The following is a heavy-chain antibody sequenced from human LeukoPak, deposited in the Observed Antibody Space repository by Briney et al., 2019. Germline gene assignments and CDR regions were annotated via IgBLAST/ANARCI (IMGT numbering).Heavy chain of an antibody. CDR1: GFTVSSNY. V-gene: IGHV3-66*01. CDR3: ARGVDYGDYSAP. Sequence: GGSLRLSCAASGFTVSSNYMSWVRQAPGKGLEWDSVIYSGGSTYYADSVKGRFTISRDNSKNTLYLQMNSLRAEDTAVYYCARGVDYGDYSAPWGQGTLVTVSS. D-gene: IGHD4-17*01. J-gene: IGHJ5*02. CDR2: IYSGGST.